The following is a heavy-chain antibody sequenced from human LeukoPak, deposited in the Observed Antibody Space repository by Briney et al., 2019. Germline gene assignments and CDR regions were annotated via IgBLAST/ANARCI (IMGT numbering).Heavy chain of an antibody. CDR2: IYYSGST. D-gene: IGHD4-17*01. Sequence: SETLSLTCTVSGGSISSYYWSWIRQPPGKGLAWIGYIYYSGSTNYNPSLKSRVTISVDTSKNQFSLKLSSVTAADTAVYYCARHRSSSGDLDYWGQGTLVTVSS. V-gene: IGHV4-59*08. J-gene: IGHJ4*02. CDR1: GGSISSYY. CDR3: ARHRSSSGDLDY.